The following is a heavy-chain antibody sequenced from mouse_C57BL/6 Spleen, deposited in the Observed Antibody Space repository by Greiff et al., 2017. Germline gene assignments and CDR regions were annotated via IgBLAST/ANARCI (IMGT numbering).Heavy chain of an antibody. D-gene: IGHD1-1*01. CDR2: IHPNSGST. CDR1: GYTFTSSW. Sequence: QVQLQQPGAELVKPGASVRLSCKASGYTFTSSWMPWVKQRPGQGLEWIGMIHPNSGSTNYNEKFKSKATLTVDKSSSTAYMQLSSLTSEDSAVYYCAREDYYGSSFDYWGQGTTLTVSS. CDR3: AREDYYGSSFDY. J-gene: IGHJ2*01. V-gene: IGHV1-64*01.